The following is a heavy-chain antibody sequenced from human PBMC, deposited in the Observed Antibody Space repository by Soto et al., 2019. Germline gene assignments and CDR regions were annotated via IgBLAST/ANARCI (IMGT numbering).Heavy chain of an antibody. CDR1: GFTFSSYW. J-gene: IGHJ6*03. V-gene: IGHV3-74*01. D-gene: IGHD2-2*01. Sequence: GGSLRLSCAASGFTFSSYWMNWVRQVSGKGLVWVSRINSDGSITNYADSVKGRFTISRDNAKNTLYLQMKSLRAEDTAVYYCARDGEYQPRGWDYYYYYMDVWGKGTTVTVSS. CDR3: ARDGEYQPRGWDYYYYYMDV. CDR2: INSDGSIT.